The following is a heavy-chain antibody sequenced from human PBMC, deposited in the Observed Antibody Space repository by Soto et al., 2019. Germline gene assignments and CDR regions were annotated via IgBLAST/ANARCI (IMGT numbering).Heavy chain of an antibody. CDR3: ARGVDSWSGYLF. V-gene: IGHV4-34*01. D-gene: IGHD3-3*01. J-gene: IGHJ4*02. Sequence: SETPSLTFARYGGSFDGYYWGWIRESPGKGLEWIGEIHHSGSTKYNPSLKCRVSRSVGTSTKQFSLKMTSMTAADRGVYYCARGVDSWSGYLFWGQGTPGTVSS. CDR2: IHHSGST. CDR1: GGSFDGYY.